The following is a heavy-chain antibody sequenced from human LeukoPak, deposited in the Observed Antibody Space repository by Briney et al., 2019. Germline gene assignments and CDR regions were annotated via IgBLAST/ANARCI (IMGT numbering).Heavy chain of an antibody. J-gene: IGHJ4*02. Sequence: GGSLGLPCAASGFTFSSYWMTWVRQAPGKGLEWVAKIKQDGSVKHYVDSVKGRFTISRDNAKNSLYLQMNSLRVEDTAVYYCARSDFWGDYHRGYFDYWGQGTLVTVSS. V-gene: IGHV3-7*05. D-gene: IGHD3-3*01. CDR3: ARSDFWGDYHRGYFDY. CDR1: GFTFSSYW. CDR2: IKQDGSVK.